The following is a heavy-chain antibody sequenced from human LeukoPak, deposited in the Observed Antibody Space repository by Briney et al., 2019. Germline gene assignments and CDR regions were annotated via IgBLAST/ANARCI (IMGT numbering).Heavy chain of an antibody. D-gene: IGHD1-26*01. V-gene: IGHV1-69*05. CDR2: IIHIFGTA. J-gene: IGHJ2*01. CDR1: GGTFSSYA. CDR3: AREIIVGADWYFDL. Sequence: GASVKVSCKASGGTFSSYAISWVRQAPGRGLEWMGGIIHIFGTANYAQKFQGRVTITTDESTSTAYMELSSLRSEDTAVYYCAREIIVGADWYFDLWGRGTLVTVSS.